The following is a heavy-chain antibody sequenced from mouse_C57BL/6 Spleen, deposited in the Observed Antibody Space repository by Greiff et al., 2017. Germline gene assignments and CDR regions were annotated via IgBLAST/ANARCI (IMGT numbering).Heavy chain of an antibody. J-gene: IGHJ2*01. D-gene: IGHD1-1*01. Sequence: VHVKQSGPELVKPGASVKISCKASGYSFTGYYMNWVKQSPEKSLEWIGEINPSTGGTTYNQKFKAKATLTVDKSSSTAYMQLKSLTSEDSAVYYCARPLYYGSSFDYWGQGTTLTVSS. CDR2: INPSTGGT. CDR1: GYSFTGYY. V-gene: IGHV1-42*01. CDR3: ARPLYYGSSFDY.